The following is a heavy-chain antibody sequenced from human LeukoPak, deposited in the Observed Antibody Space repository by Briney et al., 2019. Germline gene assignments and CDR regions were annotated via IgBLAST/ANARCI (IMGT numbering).Heavy chain of an antibody. CDR2: VTNNNGAM. Sequence: GGSLRLSCAASGFTSSDYYMGWIRQAPGKGLEWISYVTNNNGAMFYAGSLEGRFTIFRDNAKNSLYLQMNSLRPDDTAVYYCARALADNRGYYLGFDYWGRGTLVTVSS. J-gene: IGHJ4*02. CDR1: GFTSSDYY. V-gene: IGHV3-11*04. CDR3: ARALADNRGYYLGFDY. D-gene: IGHD3-22*01.